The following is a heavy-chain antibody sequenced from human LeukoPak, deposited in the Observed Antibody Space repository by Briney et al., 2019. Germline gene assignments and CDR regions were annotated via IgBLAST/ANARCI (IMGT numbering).Heavy chain of an antibody. CDR1: GFTFSDYY. V-gene: IGHV3-11*06. CDR3: ARDFGGSTRD. J-gene: IGHJ4*02. Sequence: PGRSLRLSCAASGFTFSDYYMSWIRQAPGKGLEWVSYISSSSSYTNYADSVKGRFTISRDNAKNSLYLQMNSLRAEDTAVYYCARDFGGSTRDWGQGTLVTVSS. D-gene: IGHD4-23*01. CDR2: ISSSSSYT.